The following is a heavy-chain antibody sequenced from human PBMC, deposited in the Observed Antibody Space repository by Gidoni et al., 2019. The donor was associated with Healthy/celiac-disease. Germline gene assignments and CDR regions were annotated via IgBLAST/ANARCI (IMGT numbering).Heavy chain of an antibody. J-gene: IGHJ3*02. Sequence: EVQLLESGGGLVQPGGSLRLSCSASGFTFSSYAMSWVRQAPGKGLEWVSAISGSGGSTYYADSVKGRFNISRDNSKNTLYLQMNSLRDEDTAVEYCAKRAVAHGGRAFDIWGQGTMVTVSS. D-gene: IGHD6-19*01. CDR3: AKRAVAHGGRAFDI. CDR1: GFTFSSYA. V-gene: IGHV3-23*01. CDR2: ISGSGGST.